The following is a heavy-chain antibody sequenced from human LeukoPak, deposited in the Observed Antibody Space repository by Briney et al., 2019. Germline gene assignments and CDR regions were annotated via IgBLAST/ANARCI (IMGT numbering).Heavy chain of an antibody. Sequence: GGSLRLSCAASGFTFSTYSMHWVRQAPGKGLEWVAIISYDGSNKYYTDSVKGRFTISRDNSKNTLYLQMNSLRPEDTAVYYCARGSSSWYDWGDYWGQGTLVTVSS. CDR3: ARGSSSWYDWGDY. D-gene: IGHD6-13*01. J-gene: IGHJ4*02. V-gene: IGHV3-30-3*01. CDR1: GFTFSTYS. CDR2: ISYDGSNK.